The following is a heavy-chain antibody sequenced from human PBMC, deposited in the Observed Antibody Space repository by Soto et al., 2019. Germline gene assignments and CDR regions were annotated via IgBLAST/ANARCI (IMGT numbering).Heavy chain of an antibody. V-gene: IGHV2-5*05. CDR3: AYLPCSGGSCYWFSYSGMDV. D-gene: IGHD2-15*01. CDR1: GFSLSTSGVG. Sequence: QITLKESGPPLVKPTQTLTLTCTFSGFSLSTSGVGVAWIRQPPGKALEWLALIYWDDAKRYGPSLETRLTVTTDTSKNQVVVSMTNMDSVDTATYYCAYLPCSGGSCYWFSYSGMDVWGQGTTVTVSS. CDR2: IYWDDAK. J-gene: IGHJ6*02.